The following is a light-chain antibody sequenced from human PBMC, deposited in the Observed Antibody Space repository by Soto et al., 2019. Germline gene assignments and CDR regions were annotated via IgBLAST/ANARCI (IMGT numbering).Light chain of an antibody. V-gene: IGKV3-15*01. CDR3: QQYKDWPKT. Sequence: ETVMTQSPATLSVPPGEGAVLSCRASQSVDSYLAWYQLRPGQAPRVLIYGASTRASGIPTRFSGSGSGTEFNLTIGSLQSEDSAVYYCQQYKDWPKTFGQGTKVEIK. CDR2: GAS. J-gene: IGKJ1*01. CDR1: QSVDSY.